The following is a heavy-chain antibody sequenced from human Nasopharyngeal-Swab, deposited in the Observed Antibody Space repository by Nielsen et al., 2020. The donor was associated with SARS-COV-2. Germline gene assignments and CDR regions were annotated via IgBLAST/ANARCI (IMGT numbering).Heavy chain of an antibody. CDR2: ISGSGGST. D-gene: IGHD3-22*01. CDR3: AKDPAVITGYFQH. V-gene: IGHV3-23*01. Sequence: GGSLRLSCAASGFTFSSYAMSWVRQAPGKGLEWVSAISGSGGSTYYADSVKGRFTISRDNSKNTLYLQMNSPRAEDTAVYYCAKDPAVITGYFQHWGQGTLVTVSS. J-gene: IGHJ1*01. CDR1: GFTFSSYA.